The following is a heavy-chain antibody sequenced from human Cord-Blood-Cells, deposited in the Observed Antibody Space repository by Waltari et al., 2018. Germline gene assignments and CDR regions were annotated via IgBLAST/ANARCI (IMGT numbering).Heavy chain of an antibody. D-gene: IGHD3-3*01. J-gene: IGHJ5*02. V-gene: IGHV4-34*01. CDR3: ARGTWYYDFWSGYLNWFDP. CDR2: INHSGST. CDR1: GGSFSGYY. Sequence: QVQLQQWGAGLLKPSETLSLTCAVYGGSFSGYYWSWIRQPPGKGLEWIGEINHSGSTNSNPSLRSRVTISVDTSKNQFSLKLSSVTAADTAVYYCARGTWYYDFWSGYLNWFDPWGQGTLVTVSS.